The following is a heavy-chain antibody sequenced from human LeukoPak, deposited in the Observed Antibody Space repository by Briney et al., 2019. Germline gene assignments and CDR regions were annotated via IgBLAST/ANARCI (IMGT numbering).Heavy chain of an antibody. CDR2: ISGSGTTT. J-gene: IGHJ4*02. CDR3: ARDLRCGGDCPGY. D-gene: IGHD2-21*02. Sequence: GGSLRLSCAASGFTFSSYEMNWVRQAPGRGLEWVSYISGSGTTTYYTDSVKGRLTISRDNAKNSLYLQMNSLRAEDTAVYYCARDLRCGGDCPGYWGQGTLVTVSS. V-gene: IGHV3-48*03. CDR1: GFTFSSYE.